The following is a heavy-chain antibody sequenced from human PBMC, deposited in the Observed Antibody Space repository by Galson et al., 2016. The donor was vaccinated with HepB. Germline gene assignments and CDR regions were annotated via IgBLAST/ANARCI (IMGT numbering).Heavy chain of an antibody. D-gene: IGHD3-22*01. CDR1: GFTSSSYG. V-gene: IGHV3-30*18. CDR2: ISYDGSNK. Sequence: SLRLSCAASGFTSSSYGMYWVRQAPGNGLEWVALISYDGSNKYYADSVKGRFTISRDNSKNTLYLQMNSLRAEDTAVYYCAKDGTMIVVVKTYYGMDVWGQGTTVTVSS. J-gene: IGHJ6*02. CDR3: AKDGTMIVVVKTYYGMDV.